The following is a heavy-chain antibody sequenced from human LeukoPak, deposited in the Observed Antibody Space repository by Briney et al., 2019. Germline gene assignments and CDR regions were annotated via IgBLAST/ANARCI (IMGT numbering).Heavy chain of an antibody. V-gene: IGHV1-18*01. CDR1: GYTFTSYG. CDR3: ARGPPMVRGVILNWFDP. J-gene: IGHJ5*02. CDR2: ISAYNGNT. D-gene: IGHD3-10*01. Sequence: GASVKVSCKASGYTFTSYGISWVRQAPGQGLEWMGWISAYNGNTNYAQKLQGRVTMNTDTSTSTAYMELRSLRSDDTAVYYCARGPPMVRGVILNWFDPWGQGTLVTVSS.